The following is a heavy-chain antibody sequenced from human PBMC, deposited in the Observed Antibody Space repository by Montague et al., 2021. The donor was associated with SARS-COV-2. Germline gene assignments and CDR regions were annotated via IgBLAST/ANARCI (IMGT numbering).Heavy chain of an antibody. CDR2: IYYRGST. CDR1: GGSISSSSYY. D-gene: IGHD6-19*01. CDR3: ATQEDPSGWIPGPFDF. V-gene: IGHV4-39*01. Sequence: SETLSLTCTVSGGSISSSSYYWAWIRQPPGKGLEWIGSIYYRGSTYYNPSLKSRVFISVDTSKNQLSLTLTSVTVADTAVYYCATQEDPSGWIPGPFDFWGQGTLLSVSS. J-gene: IGHJ4*02.